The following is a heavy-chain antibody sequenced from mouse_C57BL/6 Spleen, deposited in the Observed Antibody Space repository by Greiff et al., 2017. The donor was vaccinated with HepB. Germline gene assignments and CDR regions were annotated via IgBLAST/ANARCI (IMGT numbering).Heavy chain of an antibody. V-gene: IGHV1-82*01. CDR1: GYAFSSSW. CDR2: IYPGDGDT. Sequence: LQESGPELVKPGASVKISCKASGYAFSSSWMNWVKQRPGKGLEWIGRIYPGDGDTNYNGKFKGKATLTADKSSSTAYMQLSSLTSEDSAVYFCARDGNYVVAYWGQGTLVTVSA. CDR3: ARDGNYVVAY. J-gene: IGHJ3*01. D-gene: IGHD2-1*01.